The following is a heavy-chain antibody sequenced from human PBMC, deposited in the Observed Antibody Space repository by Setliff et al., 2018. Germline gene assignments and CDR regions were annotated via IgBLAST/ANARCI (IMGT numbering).Heavy chain of an antibody. CDR2: ISGSGGST. V-gene: IGHV3-23*01. CDR3: AKDSGYSGYGYYDY. D-gene: IGHD5-12*01. J-gene: IGHJ4*02. CDR1: GFTFSSYA. Sequence: GGSLRLSCAASGFTFSSYAMSWVRQAPGKGLEWVSAISGSGGSTYYADSVKGRFTISRDNSKNTLYLQMNSLRAEDTAVYYCAKDSGYSGYGYYDYWGQGTLVTVSS.